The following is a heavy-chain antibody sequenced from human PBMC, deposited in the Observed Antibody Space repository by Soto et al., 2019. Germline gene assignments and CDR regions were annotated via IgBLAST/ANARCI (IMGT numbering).Heavy chain of an antibody. CDR1: GGTFSSYA. CDR2: IIPIFGTA. J-gene: IGHJ4*02. V-gene: IGHV1-69*13. D-gene: IGHD2-15*01. CDR3: ARWDLGCSGGSCAGYFDY. Sequence: ASVKVSCKASGGTFSSYAISWVRQAPGQGLEWMGGIIPIFGTANYAQKFQGRVTITADESTSTAYMELSSLRSEDTAVYYCARWDLGCSGGSCAGYFDYWGQGTLVTVSS.